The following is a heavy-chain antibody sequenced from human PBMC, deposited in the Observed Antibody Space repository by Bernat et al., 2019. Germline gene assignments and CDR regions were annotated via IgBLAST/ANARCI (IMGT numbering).Heavy chain of an antibody. J-gene: IGHJ6*03. V-gene: IGHV3-11*05. Sequence: VQLVESGGGVVQPGRSLRLSCAASGFTFSDYYMSWIRQAPGKGLDWVSYISSSSSYTNYADSVKGRFTISRDNAKNSLYLQMNSLRAEDTAVYYCARGTSTSAPYMDVWGKGTTVTVSS. CDR3: ARGTSTSAPYMDV. CDR2: ISSSSSYT. CDR1: GFTFSDYY.